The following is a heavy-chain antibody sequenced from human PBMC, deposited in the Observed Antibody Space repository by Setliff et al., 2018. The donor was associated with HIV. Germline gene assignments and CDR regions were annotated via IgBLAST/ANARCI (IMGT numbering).Heavy chain of an antibody. J-gene: IGHJ4*02. CDR1: GGSISSYY. CDR2: IYYSGMT. Sequence: LSLTCSVSGGSISSYYWSWIRQPPGKGLEWIGDIYYSGMTNYNPSLQSRVTISLDTSKNQFSLKVNSVTAVDTAVYYCARHSPSDYWGQGTLVTVSS. CDR3: ARHSPSDY. V-gene: IGHV4-59*01.